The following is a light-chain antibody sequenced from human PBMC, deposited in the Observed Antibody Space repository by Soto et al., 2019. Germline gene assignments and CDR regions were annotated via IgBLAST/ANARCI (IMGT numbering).Light chain of an antibody. V-gene: IGKV3-20*01. J-gene: IGKJ3*01. CDR2: AAS. CDR3: QQFGSSPGFT. CDR1: QSINNRY. Sequence: EIVLTQSPGTLSLSPGERATLSCRASQSINNRYLAWYQQKTGQTPRLLIYAASSRATGIPDRFSGSGSGTDFTLAIRRLEPEDFAVYYCQQFGSSPGFTFGPGTKVDIK.